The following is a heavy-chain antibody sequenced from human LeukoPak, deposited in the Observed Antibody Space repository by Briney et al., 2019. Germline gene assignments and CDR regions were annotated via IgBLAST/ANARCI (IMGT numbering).Heavy chain of an antibody. V-gene: IGHV4-38-2*02. CDR1: GYSISTGFY. CDR2: IHHSGST. CDR3: ARQEQQLIYNWFDP. D-gene: IGHD6-13*01. Sequence: ASETLSLTCTVSGYSISTGFYWGWIRQPPGKGPEWIGNIHHSGSTYYNPSLKSRVTISVDTSKNQFSLRLTSVTAADTAVYYCARQEQQLIYNWFDPWGQGTLVTVSS. J-gene: IGHJ5*02.